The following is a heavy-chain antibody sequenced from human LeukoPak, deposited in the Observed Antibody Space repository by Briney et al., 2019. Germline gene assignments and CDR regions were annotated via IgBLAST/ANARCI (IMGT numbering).Heavy chain of an antibody. V-gene: IGHV1-69*13. CDR1: GGTFSSYA. Sequence: ASVKVSFKASGGTFSSYAISWVRQAPGQGLEWMGGITPIFGTANYAQKFQGRVTITADESTSTAYMELSSLRSEDTAVYYCAREWMENLVGMDVWGQGTTVTVSS. J-gene: IGHJ6*02. CDR2: ITPIFGTA. CDR3: AREWMENLVGMDV. D-gene: IGHD2-2*01.